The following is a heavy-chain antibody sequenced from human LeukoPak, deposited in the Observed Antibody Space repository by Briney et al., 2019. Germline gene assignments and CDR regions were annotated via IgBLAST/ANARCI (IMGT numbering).Heavy chain of an antibody. J-gene: IGHJ6*03. CDR3: SRSMWFEDLLYGGTFYMDV. CDR2: TYYRSKWYN. CDR1: GDSVSSNSAA. D-gene: IGHD3-10*01. V-gene: IGHV6-1*01. Sequence: SQTLSLTCFISGDSVSSNSAAWNWIRQSPSRGLEWLGRTYYRSKWYNDYAVSVKSRISINPDTSKNQFSLQLNSVTPEDTAVYYCSRSMWFEDLLYGGTFYMDVWGKGTTVTISS.